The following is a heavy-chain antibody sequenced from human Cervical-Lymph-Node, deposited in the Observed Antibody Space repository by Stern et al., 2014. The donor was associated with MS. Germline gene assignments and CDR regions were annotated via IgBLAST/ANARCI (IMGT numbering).Heavy chain of an antibody. CDR3: ARTDYSLLSGYSHFDY. D-gene: IGHD3-3*01. J-gene: IGHJ4*02. CDR2: IYWDDDT. Sequence: QITLKESGPTLVKPTQTLTLTCTFSGFSFTSSRMGVGWIRQPPGKALEXLALIYWDDDTRYSPSLKTRLTITKDNSKSQVVLRLTNMAPEDTRTYYCARTDYSLLSGYSHFDYCGQGASVTVSS. CDR1: GFSFTSSRMG. V-gene: IGHV2-5*02.